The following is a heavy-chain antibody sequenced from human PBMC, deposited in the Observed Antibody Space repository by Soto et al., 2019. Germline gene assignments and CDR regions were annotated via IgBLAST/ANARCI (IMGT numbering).Heavy chain of an antibody. CDR3: AKGDCSGGSCYFSAFDI. CDR1: GFTFSSYG. Sequence: GGSLRLSCAASGFTFSSYGMHWVRQAPGKGLEWVAVISYDGTNNYYTESVKGRFTISRDNSKNTLLLQMNSLRAEDTAVYFCAKGDCSGGSCYFSAFDIWGQGTMVTV. CDR2: ISYDGTNN. V-gene: IGHV3-30*18. D-gene: IGHD2-15*01. J-gene: IGHJ3*02.